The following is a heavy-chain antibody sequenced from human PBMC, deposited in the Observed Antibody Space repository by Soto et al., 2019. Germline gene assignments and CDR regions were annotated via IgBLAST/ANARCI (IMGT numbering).Heavy chain of an antibody. J-gene: IGHJ4*02. Sequence: GGSLRLSCAASGFTFSNAWMSWVRQAPGKGLEWVGRIKSKTDGGTTDYAAPVKGRFTISRDDSKNTLYLQMNSLKTEDTAVYYCTSQGYQLLSYYDFWSGYRFPDYWGQGTLVPVYS. CDR1: GFTFSNAW. D-gene: IGHD3-3*01. V-gene: IGHV3-15*01. CDR2: IKSKTDGGTT. CDR3: TSQGYQLLSYYDFWSGYRFPDY.